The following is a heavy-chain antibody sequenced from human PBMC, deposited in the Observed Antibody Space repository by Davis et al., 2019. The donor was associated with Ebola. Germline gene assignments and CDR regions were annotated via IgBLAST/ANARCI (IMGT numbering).Heavy chain of an antibody. Sequence: GESLKISCAASGFTFSSYSMNWVRQAPGKGLAWVSYISSSSSTIYYADSVKGRFTISRDNAKNSLYLQMNSLRAEDTAVYYCARSRGRWNYYGMDVWGQGTTVTVSS. V-gene: IGHV3-48*04. CDR3: ARSRGRWNYYGMDV. J-gene: IGHJ6*02. D-gene: IGHD4-23*01. CDR1: GFTFSSYS. CDR2: ISSSSSTI.